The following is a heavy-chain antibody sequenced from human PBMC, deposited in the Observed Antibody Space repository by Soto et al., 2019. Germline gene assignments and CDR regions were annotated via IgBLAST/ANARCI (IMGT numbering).Heavy chain of an antibody. Sequence: QVQLEESGGGVVQPGRSLRLSCAASGFTFSRHTLHWVRQAPGKGLEWVASISYDGSNKYYADSVKGRFTISRDNSKNTLYVQMDSLRPEDTAVYYCARDRLRLGELSLLGYFDYWGQGTLVTVSS. V-gene: IGHV3-30*04. J-gene: IGHJ4*02. D-gene: IGHD3-16*02. CDR2: ISYDGSNK. CDR3: ARDRLRLGELSLLGYFDY. CDR1: GFTFSRHT.